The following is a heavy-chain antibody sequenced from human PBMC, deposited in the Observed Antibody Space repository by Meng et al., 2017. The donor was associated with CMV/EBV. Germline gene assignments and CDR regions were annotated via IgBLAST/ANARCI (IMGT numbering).Heavy chain of an antibody. CDR3: ARVESAQLGTPPYDY. V-gene: IGHV1-2*02. CDR1: GYTFTGYY. CDR2: INPNSGGT. J-gene: IGHJ4*02. Sequence: ASVKVSCKASGYTFTGYYMHWVRQAPGQGLEWMGWINPNSGGTNYAQKFQGRVTITRDTSISTAYMELSRLRSDDTAVYYCARVESAQLGTPPYDYWGQGTLVTVSS. D-gene: IGHD7-27*01.